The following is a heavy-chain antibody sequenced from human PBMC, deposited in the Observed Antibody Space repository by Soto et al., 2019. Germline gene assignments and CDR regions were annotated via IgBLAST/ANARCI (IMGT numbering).Heavy chain of an antibody. CDR2: FDPEDGET. V-gene: IGHV1-24*01. CDR1: GYTLTELS. D-gene: IGHD6-19*01. J-gene: IGHJ5*02. Sequence: ASVKVSCKVSGYTLTELSMHWVRQAPGKGLEWMGGFDPEDGETIYAQKFQGRVTMTEDTSTDTAYMELSSLRSEDTAVYYCATDRAAGTGNWFDPWGQGTLVTVSS. CDR3: ATDRAAGTGNWFDP.